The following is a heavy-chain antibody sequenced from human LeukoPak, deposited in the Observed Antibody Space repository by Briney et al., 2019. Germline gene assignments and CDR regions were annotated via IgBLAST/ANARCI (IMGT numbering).Heavy chain of an antibody. J-gene: IGHJ6*03. Sequence: SETLSLTCAVYGGSFSGYYWSWIRQPPGKGLEWIGEINHSGSTNYNPSLKSRVTISVDTSKNQFSLKLSSVTAADTAVYYCARVRLHPGRPRRYYYYMDVWGKGTTVTVSS. CDR3: ARVRLHPGRPRRYYYYMDV. CDR1: GGSFSGYY. D-gene: IGHD1-26*01. V-gene: IGHV4-34*01. CDR2: INHSGST.